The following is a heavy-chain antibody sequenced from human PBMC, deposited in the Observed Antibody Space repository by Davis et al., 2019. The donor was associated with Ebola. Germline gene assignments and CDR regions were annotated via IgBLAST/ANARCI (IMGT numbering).Heavy chain of an antibody. D-gene: IGHD3-22*01. Sequence: GESLKISCKGSEYRFANYWIGWVRQTPGKGLEWMRMIYPSDSDTRYSPSFQGQVIISVDRSISTAYLQWSSLKASDTAMYYCAKQESLYGSSDYWGQGTLVTVSS. V-gene: IGHV5-51*01. CDR3: AKQESLYGSSDY. CDR2: IYPSDSDT. J-gene: IGHJ4*02. CDR1: EYRFANYW.